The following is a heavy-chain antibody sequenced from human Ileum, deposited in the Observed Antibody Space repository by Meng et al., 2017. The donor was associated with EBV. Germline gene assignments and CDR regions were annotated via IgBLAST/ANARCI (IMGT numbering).Heavy chain of an antibody. CDR1: GGSISSSNYC. Sequence: QALLQESGPGLVKPSETLSLTWSVSGGSISSSNYCWGWIRQPPGKGLEWIQSICYTDYTYYNPSLKSRVTISADKSKNQFSLRLNSLTAADTAVYYCAMGPDYAKTGYWGQGTLVTVSS. D-gene: IGHD4-17*01. CDR2: ICYTDYT. CDR3: AMGPDYAKTGY. J-gene: IGHJ4*02. V-gene: IGHV4-39*01.